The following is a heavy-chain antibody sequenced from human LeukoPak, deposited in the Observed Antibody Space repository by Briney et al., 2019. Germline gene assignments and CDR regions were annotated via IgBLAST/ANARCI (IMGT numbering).Heavy chain of an antibody. D-gene: IGHD3-10*01. J-gene: IGHJ3*02. CDR1: GYTFTSYG. CDR2: ISAYNGNT. V-gene: IGHV1-18*01. Sequence: ASVKVSCKASGYTFTSYGISWVRQAPGQGLEWMGWISAYNGNTNYAQKLQGRVTMTTDASTNTAYMELRSLRSDDTAVYYCARAPRELEEPGAFDIWGQGTMVTVSS. CDR3: ARAPRELEEPGAFDI.